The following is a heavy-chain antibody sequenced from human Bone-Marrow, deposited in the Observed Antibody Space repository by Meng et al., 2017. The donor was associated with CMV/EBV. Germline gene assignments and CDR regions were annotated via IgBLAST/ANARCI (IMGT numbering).Heavy chain of an antibody. CDR3: ARSTAMVLPFSP. CDR2: MNPNSGNT. V-gene: IGHV1-8*01. J-gene: IGHJ5*02. D-gene: IGHD5-18*01. CDR1: GYTFTSYD. Sequence: ASVKVSCKASGYTFTSYDINWVRQATGQGLEWMGWMNPNSGNTGYAQKFQGRVTMTRNTSISTAYMELSSLRSEDTAVYYCARSTAMVLPFSPWGQGTLVTVSS.